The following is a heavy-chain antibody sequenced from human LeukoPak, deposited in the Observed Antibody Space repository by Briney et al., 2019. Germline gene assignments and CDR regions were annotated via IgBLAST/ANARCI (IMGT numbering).Heavy chain of an antibody. CDR2: IKQDGSEK. V-gene: IGHV3-7*01. CDR1: GFTFISYW. J-gene: IGHJ4*02. CDR3: ARDSRNCSSTSCYLHFDY. D-gene: IGHD2-2*01. Sequence: GGSLRLSCAASGFTFISYWMSWVRQAPGKGLEWVATIKQDGSEKHYVDSVKGRFTISRDNAKNSLYLQMNSLRAEDTAVYYCARDSRNCSSTSCYLHFDYWGQGTLVTVSS.